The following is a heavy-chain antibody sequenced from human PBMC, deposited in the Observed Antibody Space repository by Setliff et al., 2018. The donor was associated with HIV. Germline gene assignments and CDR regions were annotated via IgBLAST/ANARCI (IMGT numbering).Heavy chain of an antibody. J-gene: IGHJ4*02. CDR2: INTHSGYT. CDR3: ARGKTWLRFLDY. CDR1: GYTFNNYG. Sequence: GPSVKVSCKASGYTFNNYGISWVRQSPGQGLEWMGWINTHSGYTNYAQNVQGRVTVTMDTSTSTDYMELRSLKSDDTAVYYCARGKTWLRFLDYWGQGTLVTVSS. V-gene: IGHV1-18*01. D-gene: IGHD5-12*01.